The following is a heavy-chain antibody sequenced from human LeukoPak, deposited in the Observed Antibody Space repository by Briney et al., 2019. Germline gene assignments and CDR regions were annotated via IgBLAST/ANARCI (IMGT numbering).Heavy chain of an antibody. D-gene: IGHD6-19*01. CDR1: GFTFSTYA. CDR3: AKIAAVAASPYYYYGMDV. CDR2: ISGSGGTT. J-gene: IGHJ6*02. V-gene: IGHV3-23*01. Sequence: GGSLRLSCAASGFTFSTYAMSWVRQAPGKGLEWVSAISGSGGTTYYADSVKGRFTISRDNSKNTLYLQMNSLRAEDTAVYYCAKIAAVAASPYYYYGMDVWGQGPTVTVSS.